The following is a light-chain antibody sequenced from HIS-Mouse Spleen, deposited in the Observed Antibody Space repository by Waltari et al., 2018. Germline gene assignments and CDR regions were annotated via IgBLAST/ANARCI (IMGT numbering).Light chain of an antibody. J-gene: IGLJ2*01. CDR2: EVS. V-gene: IGLV2-14*01. CDR1: RSDVGGYNY. Sequence: QSALTQPASVSGSPGQSITIPCTGTRSDVGGYNYVSLYQQPPGKAPKLMIYEVSNRPSGVSNRFSGSKSGNTASLTISGLQAEDEADYYCSSYTSSSTPVVFGGGTKLTVL. CDR3: SSYTSSSTPVV.